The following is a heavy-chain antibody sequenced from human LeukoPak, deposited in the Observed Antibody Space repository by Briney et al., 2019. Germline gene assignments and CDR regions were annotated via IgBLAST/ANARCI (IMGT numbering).Heavy chain of an antibody. V-gene: IGHV1-18*01. CDR3: AREGSSGWLDP. D-gene: IGHD6-19*01. Sequence: GASVKVSCKASGYTFTSYGINWVRQAPGQGLEWMGGISPYNGNTNYAQKLQGRVTMTTDTSTSTAYMELRSLRSDDTAVYYCAREGSSGWLDPWGQGALFTVSS. J-gene: IGHJ5*02. CDR1: GYTFTSYG. CDR2: ISPYNGNT.